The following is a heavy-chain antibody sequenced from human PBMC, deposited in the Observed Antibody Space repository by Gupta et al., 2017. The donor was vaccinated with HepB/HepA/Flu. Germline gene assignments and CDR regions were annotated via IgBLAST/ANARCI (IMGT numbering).Heavy chain of an antibody. CDR1: GFTFDDYA. D-gene: IGHD1-26*01. V-gene: IGHV3-43*02. CDR3: TKARSSGSYPYYYYSMDV. CDR2: ISGDGGFT. J-gene: IGHJ6*02. Sequence: EEQLVESGGGVVQPGGSLRLSCTASGFTFDDYAMHWVRQAPGKGLEWVSLISGDGGFTYYGDSVKGRVTISRDNSKNSLNLQMSSLRTEDTAFYYCTKARSSGSYPYYYYSMDVWGQGTRVTVSS.